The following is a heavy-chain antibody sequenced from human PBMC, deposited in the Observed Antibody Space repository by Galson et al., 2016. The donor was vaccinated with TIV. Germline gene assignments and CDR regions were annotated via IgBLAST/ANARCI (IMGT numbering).Heavy chain of an antibody. Sequence: SVKVSCKASGYSFTSYGITWVRQAPGQGLAWMGWISNYNVNTKHAQKFQGRVTLTTDTSTSTAYMELRSLRSDDTAVYFCARGRAADHAFDFWGQGTMVTVSS. CDR2: ISNYNVNT. V-gene: IGHV1-18*01. CDR1: GYSFTSYG. D-gene: IGHD2-15*01. CDR3: ARGRAADHAFDF. J-gene: IGHJ3*01.